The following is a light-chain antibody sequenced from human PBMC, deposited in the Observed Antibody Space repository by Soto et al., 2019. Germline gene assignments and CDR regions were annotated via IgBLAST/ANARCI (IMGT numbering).Light chain of an antibody. V-gene: IGLV2-8*01. CDR2: EVS. CDR1: SSDVGAYNY. CDR3: SSYAGSNNYV. Sequence: HSALTQPPSASGSPGQSVTISCTGTSSDVGAYNYVSWYQQHPGKAPKLMIYEVSKRPSGVPDRFSGSKSANTASLTVSGLQAEDEADYYCSSYAGSNNYVFGTGTKLTVL. J-gene: IGLJ1*01.